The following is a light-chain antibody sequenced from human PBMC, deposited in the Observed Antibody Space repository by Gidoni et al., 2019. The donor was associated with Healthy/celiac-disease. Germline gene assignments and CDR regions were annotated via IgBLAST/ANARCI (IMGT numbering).Light chain of an antibody. CDR2: GVS. CDR1: QSVSSSY. V-gene: IGKV3-20*01. J-gene: IGKJ2*01. CDR3: QQYGSSPPYT. Sequence: EIVLPQSTCTLSLSPGERATLACRASQSVSSSYLAWYQQKPGQAPRLLIYGVSSRATGIPDRFSGSGSGTDFTLTISRLEPEDFAVYYCQQYGSSPPYTFGQGTKLEIK.